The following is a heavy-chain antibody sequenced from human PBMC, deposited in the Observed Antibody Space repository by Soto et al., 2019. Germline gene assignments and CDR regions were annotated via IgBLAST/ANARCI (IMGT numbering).Heavy chain of an antibody. CDR1: GGSIGDGGFS. Sequence: LPQGVLGGSIGDGGFSWSWIRQPPGKGLEWIGYIYHSGSTYYNPSLKSRVTISVDRSKNQFSLKLSSVTAADTAVYYCARVPGPRGQGTLVTVSS. CDR2: IYHSGST. CDR3: ARVPGP. V-gene: IGHV4-30-2*01. J-gene: IGHJ5*02.